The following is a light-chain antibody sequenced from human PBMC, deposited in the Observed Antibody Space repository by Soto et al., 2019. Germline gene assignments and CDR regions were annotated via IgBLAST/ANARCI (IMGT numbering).Light chain of an antibody. V-gene: IGLV1-51*01. CDR2: END. Sequence: QSVLTQSPSVSAAPGQKVTISCSGSSSNIGSNYVYWYQKVPGTAPKLLIYENDKRPSGIPDRFSGSKSATSATLAITGLQTGDEAEYYCGTWDSSLSAHVVFGGGTQLTVL. CDR1: SSNIGSNY. J-gene: IGLJ2*01. CDR3: GTWDSSLSAHVV.